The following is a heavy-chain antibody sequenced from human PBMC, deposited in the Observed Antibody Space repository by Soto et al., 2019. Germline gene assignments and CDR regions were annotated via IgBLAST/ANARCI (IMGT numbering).Heavy chain of an antibody. V-gene: IGHV1-58*01. J-gene: IGHJ4*02. Sequence: QMQLVQSGPEVKKPGTSAKVSCKASGFTFTSSAVQWVRQARGQRLEWIGWIVVGSGNTNYAQKFQERVTITRDMSTSTAYMELSSLRSEDTAVYYCAASTPRGGSGSPSWGQGTLVTVSS. CDR2: IVVGSGNT. CDR3: AASTPRGGSGSPS. D-gene: IGHD6-19*01. CDR1: GFTFTSSA.